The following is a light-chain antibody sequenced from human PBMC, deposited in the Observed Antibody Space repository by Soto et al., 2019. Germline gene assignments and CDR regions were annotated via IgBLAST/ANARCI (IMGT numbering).Light chain of an antibody. CDR1: QSISSC. CDR3: QQYNSYSRT. V-gene: IGKV1-5*03. Sequence: DIQMTQSPSTLSASVGDRVTITCRASQSISSCVAWYQQKPGKAPKLLIYKASSVESGVPSRFSGSGSGTEFTLTISSLQPDDFATYCRQQYNSYSRTFGQGTKVEIK. CDR2: KAS. J-gene: IGKJ1*01.